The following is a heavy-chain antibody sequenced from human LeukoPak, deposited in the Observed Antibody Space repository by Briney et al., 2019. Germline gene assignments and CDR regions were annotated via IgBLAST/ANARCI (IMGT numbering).Heavy chain of an antibody. Sequence: ASVKVSCKVSGYTLTELSMHWVRQAPGKGLEWMGGFDPEDGETIYAQKFQGRVTMTEDTSTDTAYMELSSLRSEDRAVYYCATAIEVVVTLAFYFDSWGQGPRVT. CDR2: FDPEDGET. J-gene: IGHJ4*02. CDR1: GYTLTELS. V-gene: IGHV1-24*01. CDR3: ATAIEVVVTLAFYFDS. D-gene: IGHD3-22*01.